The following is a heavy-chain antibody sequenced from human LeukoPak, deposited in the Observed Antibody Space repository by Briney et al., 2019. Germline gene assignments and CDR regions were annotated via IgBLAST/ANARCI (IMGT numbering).Heavy chain of an antibody. J-gene: IGHJ4*02. CDR2: IWCDGSNK. D-gene: IGHD3-16*01. CDR3: ARDHNPYDYVNNRFDY. V-gene: IGHV3-33*01. Sequence: GGSLRLSCAASGFTFSSYGMHWVRQAPGKGLEWVAVIWCDGSNKYYADSVKGRFTISRDNPKNTLYLQMNSLRAEDTAVYYCARDHNPYDYVNNRFDYWGQGTLVTVSS. CDR1: GFTFSSYG.